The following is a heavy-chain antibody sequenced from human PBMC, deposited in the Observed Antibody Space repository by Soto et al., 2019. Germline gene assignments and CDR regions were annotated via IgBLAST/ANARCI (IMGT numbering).Heavy chain of an antibody. Sequence: ASVKVSCKASGYTFTSYYMHWVRQAPGQGLEWMGIINPSGGSTSYAQKFQGRVTMTRDTSTSTVYMELSSLRSEDTAVYYCARGIDIVVVPAAGWFDPWGQGNLITVSS. CDR2: INPSGGST. V-gene: IGHV1-46*01. CDR3: ARGIDIVVVPAAGWFDP. J-gene: IGHJ5*02. D-gene: IGHD2-2*01. CDR1: GYTFTSYY.